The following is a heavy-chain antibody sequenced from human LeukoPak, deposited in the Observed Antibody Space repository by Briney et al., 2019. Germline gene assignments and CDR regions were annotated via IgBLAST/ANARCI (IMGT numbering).Heavy chain of an antibody. V-gene: IGHV3-7*01. D-gene: IGHD6-13*01. CDR2: INQDGSEK. Sequence: PGGSLRLSCAASGFTFSSNWMTWVRQAPGKGLEWVANINQDGSEKYYVDSVKGRFTISRDNAKNSLYLQMNSLRAEDTAVYYCAREIGGSSSPGDDAFDIWGQGTMVTVSS. J-gene: IGHJ3*02. CDR3: AREIGGSSSPGDDAFDI. CDR1: GFTFSSNW.